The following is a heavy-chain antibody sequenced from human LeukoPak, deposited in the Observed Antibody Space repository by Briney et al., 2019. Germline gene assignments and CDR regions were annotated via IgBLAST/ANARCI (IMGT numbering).Heavy chain of an antibody. J-gene: IGHJ4*02. CDR3: ARVDSYAKGGYFDY. Sequence: GGSLRLSCTASGFTVRNYMSWVRRAPGKGLEWVSAIYSDGSTYYGDSVKGRFTISGDNAKNSLYLQMNSLRAEDTALYYCARVDSYAKGGYFDYWGQGTLVTVSS. V-gene: IGHV3-53*01. D-gene: IGHD5-18*01. CDR1: GFTVRNY. CDR2: IYSDGST.